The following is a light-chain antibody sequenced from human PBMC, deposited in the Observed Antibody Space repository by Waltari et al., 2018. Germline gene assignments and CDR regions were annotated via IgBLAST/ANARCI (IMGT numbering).Light chain of an antibody. CDR3: NSYATANSWV. Sequence: WYQPHPGRAPKLILYDVIKRPSGVSARFSGSKSADTASLTILGLQAEDEADYYCNSYATANSWVFGGGTKLTVL. J-gene: IGLJ3*02. V-gene: IGLV2-14*04. CDR2: DVI.